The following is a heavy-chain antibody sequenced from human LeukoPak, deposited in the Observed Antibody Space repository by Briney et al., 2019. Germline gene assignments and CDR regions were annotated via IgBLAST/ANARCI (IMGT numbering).Heavy chain of an antibody. V-gene: IGHV1-18*04. Sequence: ASVTVSCKASGYTFTSYGISWVRQAPGQGLEWMGWISAYNGNTNYAQKLQGRVTMTTGTSTSTAYMELRSLRSDDTAVYYCARDTCSGGSCYWGYWGQGTLVTVSS. CDR1: GYTFTSYG. D-gene: IGHD2-15*01. CDR3: ARDTCSGGSCYWGY. J-gene: IGHJ4*03. CDR2: ISAYNGNT.